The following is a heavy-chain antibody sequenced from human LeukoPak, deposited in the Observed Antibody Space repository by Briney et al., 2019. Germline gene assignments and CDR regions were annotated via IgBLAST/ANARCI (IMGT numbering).Heavy chain of an antibody. CDR3: ARLGGYSGYDHYYYYMDV. CDR1: GGSISSYY. J-gene: IGHJ6*03. Sequence: SETPSLTCTVSGGSISSYYWSWIRQPAGKGLEWIGRIYTSGSTNYNPSLKSRVTMSVDTSKNQFSLKLSSVTAADTAVYYCARLGGYSGYDHYYYYMDVWGKGTTVTVSS. CDR2: IYTSGST. V-gene: IGHV4-4*07. D-gene: IGHD5-12*01.